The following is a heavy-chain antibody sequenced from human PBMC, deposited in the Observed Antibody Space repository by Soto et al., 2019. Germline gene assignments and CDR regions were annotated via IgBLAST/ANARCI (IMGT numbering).Heavy chain of an antibody. D-gene: IGHD3-10*01. J-gene: IGHJ1*01. CDR2: IIPIFGTA. V-gene: IGHV1-69*06. Sequence: QVQLVQSGAEVKKPGSSVKVSCKASGGTFSSYAISWVRQAPGQGLEWMGGIIPIFGTANYAQKFQGRVTITADKSTSTAYMELSSLRSEDTAVYYCERGAYYGSGSFSPAEYFQHWGQGTLVTVSS. CDR3: ERGAYYGSGSFSPAEYFQH. CDR1: GGTFSSYA.